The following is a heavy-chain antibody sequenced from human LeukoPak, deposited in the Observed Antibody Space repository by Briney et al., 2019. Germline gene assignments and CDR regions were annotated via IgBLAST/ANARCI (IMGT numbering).Heavy chain of an antibody. CDR3: ARARGVNWNFGY. CDR1: VGTLSSYA. CDR2: IIPIFGTA. V-gene: IGHV1-69*05. J-gene: IGHJ4*02. Sequence: GASVKVSCKASVGTLSSYAISWVPQAPGQGLGWMGGIIPIFGTANYAQKFQGRVTITTDESTSTAYMELSSLRSEDTAVYYCARARGVNWNFGYWGQGTLVTVSS. D-gene: IGHD3-10*01.